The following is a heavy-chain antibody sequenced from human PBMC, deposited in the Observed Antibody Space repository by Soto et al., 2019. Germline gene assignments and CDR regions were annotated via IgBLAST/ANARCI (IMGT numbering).Heavy chain of an antibody. V-gene: IGHV1-18*01. CDR3: ARSTLEITIFGVAHNWFDP. D-gene: IGHD3-3*01. Sequence: QVQLVQSGAEVKQPWASVQVSCKASGYTFTSYGISWVRPGPGQRLEWMGWISSYNGNTNSAQKLQGRVTMTTDPSTSTAYMELRSLSSDDTAVYYCARSTLEITIFGVAHNWFDPWGQGTLVTVSS. J-gene: IGHJ5*02. CDR1: GYTFTSYG. CDR2: ISSYNGNT.